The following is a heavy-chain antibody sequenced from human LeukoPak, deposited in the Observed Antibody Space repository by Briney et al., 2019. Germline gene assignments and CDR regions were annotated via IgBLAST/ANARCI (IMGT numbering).Heavy chain of an antibody. D-gene: IGHD3-22*01. J-gene: IGHJ4*02. CDR1: GGSFSGYY. CDR2: INHSGST. CDR3: ARGRRYYDSSGYYYARGGYYFDY. Sequence: KSSETLSLTCAVYGGSFSGYYWSWIRQPPGKGLEWIGEINHSGSTNYNPSLKSRVTISVDTSKNQFSLKLSSVTAADTAVYYCARGRRYYDSSGYYYARGGYYFDYWGQGTLVTVSS. V-gene: IGHV4-34*01.